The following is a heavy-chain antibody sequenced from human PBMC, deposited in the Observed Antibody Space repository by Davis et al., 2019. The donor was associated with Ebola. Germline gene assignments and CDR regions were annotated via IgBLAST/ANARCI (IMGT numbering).Heavy chain of an antibody. CDR2: VSHAGYT. CDR1: GFTFSSYS. CDR3: ARTTKTNVGDSGLGYNSFDF. D-gene: IGHD2-8*01. Sequence: ESLKISCAASGFTFSSYSMNWVRQPPGKGLEWIGEVSHAGYTNYNPSLESRVTISVDSSKSQFSLKVDSVTAADTAVYYCARTTKTNVGDSGLGYNSFDFWGQGALVSVSS. J-gene: IGHJ5*01. V-gene: IGHV4-34*08.